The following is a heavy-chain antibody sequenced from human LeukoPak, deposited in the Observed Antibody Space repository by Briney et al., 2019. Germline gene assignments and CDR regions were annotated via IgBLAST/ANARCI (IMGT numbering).Heavy chain of an antibody. CDR3: ARGRLNYYDSSGYYYVGRGHAFDI. CDR1: GGSFSGYY. CDR2: INHSGST. D-gene: IGHD3-22*01. V-gene: IGHV4-34*01. J-gene: IGHJ3*02. Sequence: SETLSPTCAVYGGSFSGYYWSWIRQPPGKGLEWIGEINHSGSTNYNPSLKSRVTISVDTSKNQFSLKLSSVTAADTAVYYCARGRLNYYDSSGYYYVGRGHAFDIWGQGTMVTVSS.